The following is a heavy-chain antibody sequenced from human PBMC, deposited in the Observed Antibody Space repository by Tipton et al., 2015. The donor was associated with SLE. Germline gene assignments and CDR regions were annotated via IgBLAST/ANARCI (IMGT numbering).Heavy chain of an antibody. J-gene: IGHJ6*03. V-gene: IGHV4-4*07. CDR2: IYRSGST. CDR1: GGSISNYY. D-gene: IGHD3-3*01. Sequence: TLSLTCSVSGGSISNYYWNWIRQPAGKGLEWIGRIYRSGSTDYNTSLKSRVTMSVDTSRNRFSLQLTSVTAADAAVYYCARVRPPLSIFGVVKGTDYYYMDVWGKGTTVTVSS. CDR3: ARVRPPLSIFGVVKGTDYYYMDV.